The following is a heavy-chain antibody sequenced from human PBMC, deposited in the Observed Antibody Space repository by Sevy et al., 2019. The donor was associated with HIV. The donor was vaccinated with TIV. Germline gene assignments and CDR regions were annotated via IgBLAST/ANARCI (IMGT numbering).Heavy chain of an antibody. J-gene: IGHJ3*02. Sequence: SETLSLTCAVYGGSFSGYYWSWIRQPPGKGLEWIGEINHSGSTNYNPSLKSGVTISVDTSKNQFSLMLSPGTAAETVVYYCARHCGSTSCSHAFDIWGQGTMVTVSS. CDR3: ARHCGSTSCSHAFDI. CDR2: INHSGST. D-gene: IGHD2-2*01. V-gene: IGHV4-34*01. CDR1: GGSFSGYY.